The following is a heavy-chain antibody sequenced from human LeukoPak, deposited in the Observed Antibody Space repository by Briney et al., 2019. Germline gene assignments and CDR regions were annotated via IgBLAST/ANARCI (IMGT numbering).Heavy chain of an antibody. Sequence: SETLSLTCTVSGGSISSYYWSWIRQPPGKGLEWIGYIYGRGSTNYNTSRESRVTISMDTPKNQLSLKLTSVTAADTAVYYCAGIYGDWGGNHPDHWARGTVLTVSS. CDR3: AGIYGDWGGNHPDH. CDR1: GGSISSYY. CDR2: IYGRGST. J-gene: IGHJ4*02. D-gene: IGHD4-17*01. V-gene: IGHV4-59*01.